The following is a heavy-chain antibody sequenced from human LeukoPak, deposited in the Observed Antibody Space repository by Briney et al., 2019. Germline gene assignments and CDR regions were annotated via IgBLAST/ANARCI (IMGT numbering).Heavy chain of an antibody. CDR1: GYTFTSYG. D-gene: IGHD6-6*01. J-gene: IGHJ4*02. CDR2: INPSDGST. CDR3: ARDSNSSSFDY. Sequence: GASVKVSCKASGYTFTSYGISWVRQAPGQGLEWMGIINPSDGSTTSAQKFQGRVTVTRDTSTSTVYMELSSLRSEDTAVYYCARDSNSSSFDYWGQGILVTVSS. V-gene: IGHV1-46*01.